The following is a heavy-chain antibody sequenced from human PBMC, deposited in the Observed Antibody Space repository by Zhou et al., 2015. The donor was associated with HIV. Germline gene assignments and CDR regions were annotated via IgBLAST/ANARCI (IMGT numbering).Heavy chain of an antibody. Sequence: VQLVESGGGVVQPGTSLRLSCAASGFIFSNNGMHWVRQTPGKGLEWLSCISSSGANIDYADSVKGRFTTSRDNVKNLLYLQMSNLRADDTAVYYCARDVVGAADYWGLGALVTVSS. CDR2: ISSSGANI. D-gene: IGHD1-26*01. J-gene: IGHJ4*02. CDR3: ARDVVGAADY. V-gene: IGHV3-48*04. CDR1: GFIFSNNG.